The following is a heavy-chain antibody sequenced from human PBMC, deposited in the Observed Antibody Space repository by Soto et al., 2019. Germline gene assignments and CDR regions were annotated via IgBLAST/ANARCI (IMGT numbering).Heavy chain of an antibody. Sequence: QVQLVQSGAEVKKPGSSVKVSCKASGGTFSSYTISWVRQAPGQGLEWMGRIIPILGIANYAQKFQGRVTITADKSTSTAYMELSSLRSEDTAVYYCALGGYSSGWYVCAFDMWGQGTMVTVSS. V-gene: IGHV1-69*02. CDR2: IIPILGIA. CDR3: ALGGYSSGWYVCAFDM. D-gene: IGHD6-19*01. J-gene: IGHJ3*02. CDR1: GGTFSSYT.